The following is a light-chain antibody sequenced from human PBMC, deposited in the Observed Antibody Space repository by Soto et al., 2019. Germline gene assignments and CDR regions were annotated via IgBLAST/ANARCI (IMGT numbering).Light chain of an antibody. J-gene: IGLJ3*02. V-gene: IGLV8-61*01. Sequence: QAVVTQEPSFSVSPGGTVTLTCALSSGSVSTGYYPSWLQQTPGQAPRTLIYTTNTRSSGVPDRFSGSILGDRAALTITGAQADDESAYYCVLFMGSGIGVFGGGTKLTVL. CDR2: TTN. CDR3: VLFMGSGIGV. CDR1: SGSVSTGYY.